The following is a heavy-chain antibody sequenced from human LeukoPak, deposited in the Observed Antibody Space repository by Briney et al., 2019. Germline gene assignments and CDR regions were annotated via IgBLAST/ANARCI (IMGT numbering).Heavy chain of an antibody. CDR2: IYYSGST. J-gene: IGHJ4*02. CDR3: ARHFPGVVVVAALGY. Sequence: SETLSLTCTVSGGSISSSSYYWGWIRQPPGKGLEWIGSIYYSGSTYYNPSLKSRVTISVDTSKNQFPLKLSSVTAADTAVYYCARHFPGVVVVAALGYWGQGTLVTVSS. D-gene: IGHD2-15*01. V-gene: IGHV4-39*01. CDR1: GGSISSSSYY.